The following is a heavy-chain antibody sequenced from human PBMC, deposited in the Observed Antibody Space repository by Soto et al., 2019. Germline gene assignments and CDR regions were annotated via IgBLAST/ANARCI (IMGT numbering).Heavy chain of an antibody. Sequence: SVKVSFKASGGTFSSYAISWVRQAPGQGLEWMEGIIPIFGTANYAQKFQGRVTITADESTSTAYMELSSLRSEDTAVYYCARRRAVRGVIYYYYGMDVSGQ. J-gene: IGHJ6*02. CDR2: IIPIFGTA. CDR3: ARRRAVRGVIYYYYGMDV. D-gene: IGHD3-10*01. V-gene: IGHV1-69*13. CDR1: GGTFSSYA.